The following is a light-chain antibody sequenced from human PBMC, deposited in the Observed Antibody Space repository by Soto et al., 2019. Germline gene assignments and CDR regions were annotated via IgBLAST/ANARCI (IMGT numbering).Light chain of an antibody. CDR3: QQYGSSPYT. CDR2: GAS. Sequence: EIVLTQSPGTLSLSPGERANLSCRASQSVSSSYLAWYQQKPGQAPRLLLYGASSRATGIPDRFSGSGSGTDFTLTISRLEPADFAVYYCQQYGSSPYTFGQGTKLDIK. V-gene: IGKV3-20*01. CDR1: QSVSSSY. J-gene: IGKJ2*01.